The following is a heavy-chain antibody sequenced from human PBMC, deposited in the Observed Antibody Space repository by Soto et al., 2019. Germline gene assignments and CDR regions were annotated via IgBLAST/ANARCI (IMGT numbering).Heavy chain of an antibody. CDR1: GGSISSGGYS. CDR2: IYHSGSI. V-gene: IGHV4-30-2*05. D-gene: IGHD6-13*01. CDR3: ARLDCSSWDSKFDY. Sequence: SETLSLTCAVSGGSISSGGYSWSWIRQPPGKGLEWIGYIYHSGSIYYNPSLKSRVTISVDTSKNQFSLNLSFVTAADTAVYYWARLDCSSWDSKFDYWGQGTLVTVSS. J-gene: IGHJ4*02.